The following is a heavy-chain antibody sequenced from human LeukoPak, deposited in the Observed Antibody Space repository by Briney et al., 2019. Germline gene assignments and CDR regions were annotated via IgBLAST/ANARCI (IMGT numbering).Heavy chain of an antibody. J-gene: IGHJ4*02. CDR3: AGGVFYYDSSGYSR. Sequence: GGSLRLSCAASGFTVSSNYMSWVRQAPGKGLEWVSVIYSGGSTYYADSVKGRFTISRDNSKNTLYLQMNSLRAEDTAVYYCAGGVFYYDSSGYSRWGQGTLVTVSS. CDR1: GFTVSSNY. CDR2: IYSGGST. V-gene: IGHV3-66*01. D-gene: IGHD3-22*01.